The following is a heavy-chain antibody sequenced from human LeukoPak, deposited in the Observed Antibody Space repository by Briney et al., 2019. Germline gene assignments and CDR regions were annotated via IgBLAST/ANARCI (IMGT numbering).Heavy chain of an antibody. CDR2: INPNSGGT. CDR3: ARDRIAVAHGGWFDP. D-gene: IGHD6-13*01. V-gene: IGHV1-2*02. J-gene: IGHJ5*02. Sequence: ASVKVSCKASGYTFTGYYMHWVRQAPGQGLEWMEWINPNSGGTNYAQKFQGRVTMTRDTSISTAYMELSRLRSDDTAVYYCARDRIAVAHGGWFDPWGQGTLVTVSS. CDR1: GYTFTGYY.